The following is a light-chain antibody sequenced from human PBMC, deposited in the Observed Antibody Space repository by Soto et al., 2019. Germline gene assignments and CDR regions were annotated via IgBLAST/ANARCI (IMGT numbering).Light chain of an antibody. CDR1: HDISNY. CDR2: DAS. V-gene: IGKV1-33*01. CDR3: QQYDNLPIT. J-gene: IGKJ5*01. Sequence: EIQMTQSTSSLSASVGDIVTITCQASHDISNYLNWYQQKPGKAPKLLIYDASNLETGVPSRFSGSGSGTDFTFTISSLQPEDIATYYCQQYDNLPITFAQRTRLAIK.